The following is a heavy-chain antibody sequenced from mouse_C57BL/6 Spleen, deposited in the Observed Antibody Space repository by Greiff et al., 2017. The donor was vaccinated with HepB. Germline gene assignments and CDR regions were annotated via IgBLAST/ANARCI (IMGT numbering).Heavy chain of an antibody. Sequence: VQLQQPGAELVKPGASVKLSCKASGYTFTSYWMHWVKQRPGQGLEWIGMIHPKSGSTKYNEKFKSKATLTVEKSSSTAYMQLSSLTSEDSAVYYCAPHDGRFAYWGQGTLVTVSA. CDR3: APHDGRFAY. J-gene: IGHJ3*01. CDR2: IHPKSGST. D-gene: IGHD2-3*01. V-gene: IGHV1-64*01. CDR1: GYTFTSYW.